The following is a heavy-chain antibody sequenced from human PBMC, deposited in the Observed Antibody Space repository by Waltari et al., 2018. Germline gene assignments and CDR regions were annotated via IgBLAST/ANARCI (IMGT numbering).Heavy chain of an antibody. CDR1: GGSISSHY. J-gene: IGHJ4*02. CDR2: IYYSGST. CDR3: ARAGGSGSYLRY. V-gene: IGHV4-59*11. D-gene: IGHD3-10*01. Sequence: QVQLQESGPGLVKPSEPLSLPCTVSGGSISSHYWSWIRQPPGKGLEWIGYIYYSGSTNYNPSLKSRVTISVDTSKNQFSLKLSSVTAADTAVYYCARAGGSGSYLRYWGQGTLVTVSS.